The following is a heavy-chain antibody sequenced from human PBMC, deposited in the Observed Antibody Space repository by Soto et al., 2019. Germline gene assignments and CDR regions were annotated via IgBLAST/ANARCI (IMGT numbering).Heavy chain of an antibody. V-gene: IGHV3-7*01. Sequence: GGSLRLSCAASGFTFSSYWMSWVRQAPGKGLEWVANIKQDGSEKYYVDSVKGRFTISRDNARNSLYLQMNSLRADDTAVDYGARVRVGLLWFGESEAVDAFDIWGQGTMVTVSS. CDR2: IKQDGSEK. CDR3: ARVRVGLLWFGESEAVDAFDI. D-gene: IGHD3-10*01. J-gene: IGHJ3*02. CDR1: GFTFSSYW.